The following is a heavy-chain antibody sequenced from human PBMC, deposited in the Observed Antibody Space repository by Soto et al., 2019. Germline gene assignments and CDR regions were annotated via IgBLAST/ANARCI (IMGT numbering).Heavy chain of an antibody. V-gene: IGHV4-39*01. J-gene: IGHJ5*02. Sequence: QLHLQESGPGRVKPSETLSLMCSVSGGSISTSGNYWGWVRQAPEKGLEWIGSIYYGGTTKYNPSLKRRVTISVDTSKNQFSLKLTSVTAADTAVYYCARLPLVRGLPAWGQGTLVTVSS. CDR3: ARLPLVRGLPA. CDR1: GGSISTSGNY. CDR2: IYYGGTT. D-gene: IGHD3-10*01.